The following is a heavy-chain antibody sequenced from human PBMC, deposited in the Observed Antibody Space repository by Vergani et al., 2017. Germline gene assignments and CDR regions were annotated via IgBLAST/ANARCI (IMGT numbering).Heavy chain of an antibody. J-gene: IGHJ4*02. CDR3: ASKRGTCRAAYCHSYDF. V-gene: IGHV4-39*01. Sequence: QVQLQESGPGLVKPSETLSLTCTVSCDPVISTDYHWGWIRQPPGKGLEWIGSMDYSGRTSFNPSLECRISISFETHKNQFSLRLTSVTAADPAVYYCASKRGTCRAAYCHSYDFWGPGTLVGVSA. CDR2: MDYSGRT. CDR1: CDPVISTDYH. D-gene: IGHD3-16*02.